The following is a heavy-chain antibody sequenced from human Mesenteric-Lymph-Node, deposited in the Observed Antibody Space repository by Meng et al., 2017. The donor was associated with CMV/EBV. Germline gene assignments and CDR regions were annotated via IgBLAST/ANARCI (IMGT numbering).Heavy chain of an antibody. J-gene: IGHJ4*02. CDR2: IYYSGST. CDR1: GGSISRYY. D-gene: IGHD4-17*01. Sequence: SETLSLTCPVSGGSISRYYWSWIRQPPGKGLEWIGSIYYSGSTNYNPSLKSRVTMAVDTSKNQSSLKLSSVTAADTAVYYCATEDYWGQGTLVTVSS. CDR3: ATEDY. V-gene: IGHV4-59*01.